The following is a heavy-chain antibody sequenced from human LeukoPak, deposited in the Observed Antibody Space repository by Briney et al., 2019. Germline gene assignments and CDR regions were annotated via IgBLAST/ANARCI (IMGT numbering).Heavy chain of an antibody. CDR1: GGSNSSYY. Sequence: SETLSLTCTVPGGSNSSYYWSWIPVPPGKGLVAIGYLSKSGNTNYSPSLKSRDTIFGDTSKNQFFLKLSSVPAADTAVYYCARARYVNSFYAFDIWGQGTLVTVSS. CDR3: ARARYVNSFYAFDI. CDR2: LSKSGNT. D-gene: IGHD3-9*01. J-gene: IGHJ3*02. V-gene: IGHV4-59*13.